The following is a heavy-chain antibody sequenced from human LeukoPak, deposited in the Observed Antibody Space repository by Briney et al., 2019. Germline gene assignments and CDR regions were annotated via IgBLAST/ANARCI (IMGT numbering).Heavy chain of an antibody. CDR1: GYTFTGYY. CDR3: ARDPSYTSGWHGDRFDP. J-gene: IGHJ5*02. Sequence: ASVKVSCKASGYTFTGYYMHWVRQAPGQGLEWMGRINPKSGDTNYAQKFQGRVTMTRDTSINTAYMELSRLRSDDTAVYYCARDPSYTSGWHGDRFDPWGQGTLVTVSS. D-gene: IGHD6-19*01. CDR2: INPKSGDT. V-gene: IGHV1-2*06.